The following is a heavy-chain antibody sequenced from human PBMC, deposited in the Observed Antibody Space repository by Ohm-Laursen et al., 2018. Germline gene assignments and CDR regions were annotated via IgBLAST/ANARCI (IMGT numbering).Heavy chain of an antibody. Sequence: GSLRLSCTAPGFTFSSYAMSWVRQAPGKGLEWVSAISGSGGSTYYADSVKGRFTISRDNSKNTLYLQMDSLRAEDTAVYYCATGGSSIHPPTWGQGALVTVSS. CDR2: ISGSGGST. J-gene: IGHJ4*02. D-gene: IGHD3-3*02. CDR3: ATGGSSIHPPT. CDR1: GFTFSSYA. V-gene: IGHV3-23*01.